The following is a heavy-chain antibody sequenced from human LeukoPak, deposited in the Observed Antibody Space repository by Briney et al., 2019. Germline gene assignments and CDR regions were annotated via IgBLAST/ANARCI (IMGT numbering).Heavy chain of an antibody. Sequence: ASVKVSCKASGYTFTNYYIHWVRQAPGQGLEWMGIIDPSTGSTDFAQKFQGRVTMTRDTYTSTVYMELSSLRSEDTAVYYCAGYYDSYGMDVWGQGTTVTVSS. CDR3: AGYYDSYGMDV. J-gene: IGHJ6*02. V-gene: IGHV1-46*01. CDR1: GYTFTNYY. D-gene: IGHD3-3*01. CDR2: IDPSTGST.